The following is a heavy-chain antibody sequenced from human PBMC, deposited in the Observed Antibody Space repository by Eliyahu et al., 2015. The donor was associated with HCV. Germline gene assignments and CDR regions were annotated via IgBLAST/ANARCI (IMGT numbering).Heavy chain of an antibody. CDR2: IKRRTEGGTT. Sequence: EVQLVESGGGLVKPGGSLRLSCVASGFTFXNAXMNWVRQAPGKGLEWVGRIKRRTEGGTTDYAAPVKGRFSISRDDSINTLYLQVNSLKTEDTAIYYCTTCSVVPTGAAKYFDLWGRGTLVTVSS. D-gene: IGHD2-2*01. J-gene: IGHJ2*01. CDR1: GFTFXNAX. V-gene: IGHV3-15*01. CDR3: TTCSVVPTGAAKYFDL.